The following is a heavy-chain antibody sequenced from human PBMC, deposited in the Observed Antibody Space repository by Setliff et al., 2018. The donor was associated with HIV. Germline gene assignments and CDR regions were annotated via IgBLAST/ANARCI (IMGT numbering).Heavy chain of an antibody. J-gene: IGHJ3*02. CDR1: GFTFSSYG. CDR3: AKDYDILTGPDVFDI. CDR2: IRYDGSNK. D-gene: IGHD3-9*01. Sequence: GGSLRLSCAASGFTFSSYGMHWVRQAPGKGLEWVAFIRYDGSNKYYADSVKGRFTISRDNSKNTLYLQMNSLRAEDTVVYYWAKDYDILTGPDVFDIWGQGTMVTVSS. V-gene: IGHV3-30*02.